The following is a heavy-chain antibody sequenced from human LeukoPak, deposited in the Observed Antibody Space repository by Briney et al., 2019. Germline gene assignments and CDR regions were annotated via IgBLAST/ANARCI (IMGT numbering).Heavy chain of an antibody. J-gene: IGHJ4*02. D-gene: IGHD2-2*01. CDR1: GFTFSSYG. CDR2: IWYDGSNK. CDR3: ARDHPADIVVVPAAMLDY. V-gene: IGHV3-33*01. Sequence: GGSLRLSCAASGFTFSSYGMHWVRQAPGKGLEGVAVIWYDGSNKYYADSVKGRFTISRDNSKNTLYLQTNSLRAEDTAVYYCARDHPADIVVVPAAMLDYWGQGTLVTVSS.